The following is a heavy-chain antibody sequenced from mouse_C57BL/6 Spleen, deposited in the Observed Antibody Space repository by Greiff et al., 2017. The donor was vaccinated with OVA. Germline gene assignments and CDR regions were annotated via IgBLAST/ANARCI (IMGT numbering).Heavy chain of an antibody. V-gene: IGHV5-4*01. CDR3: AREDYYGSSYYAMDY. Sequence: EVKLMESGGGLVKPGGSLKLSCAASGFTFSSYAMSWVRQTPEKRLEWVATISDGGSYTYYPDNVKGRCTISRDNAKNNLYLQMSHLKSEDTAMYYCAREDYYGSSYYAMDYWGQGTSVTVSS. CDR1: GFTFSSYA. J-gene: IGHJ4*01. D-gene: IGHD1-1*01. CDR2: ISDGGSYT.